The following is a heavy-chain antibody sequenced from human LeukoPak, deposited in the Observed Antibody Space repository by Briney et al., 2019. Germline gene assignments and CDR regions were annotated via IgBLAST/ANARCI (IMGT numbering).Heavy chain of an antibody. CDR3: VGSGSPEHYFDY. Sequence: ETLSLTCTVSGGSISSYYWSWIRQPPGKGLEWVSVIYSGGGTYYADSVKGRFTISRDNSKNTLYLQMNSLRAEDTAVYYCVGSGSPEHYFDYWGQGTLVTVSS. V-gene: IGHV3-53*01. J-gene: IGHJ4*02. CDR1: GGSISSYY. D-gene: IGHD3-10*01. CDR2: IYSGGGT.